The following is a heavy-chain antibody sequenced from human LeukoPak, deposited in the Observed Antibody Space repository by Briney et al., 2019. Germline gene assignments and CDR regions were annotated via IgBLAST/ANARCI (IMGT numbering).Heavy chain of an antibody. D-gene: IGHD1-26*01. CDR2: TYYRSKWYN. J-gene: IGHJ5*02. CDR1: GDSLSSNSAA. Sequence: SQTLSLTCALSGDSLSSNSAAWNWSRQSPSRGLEWLGRTYYRSKWYNDYAVSVKSRITVNPDTSKNQFSLQLNSVTPEDTAVYYCARHRELRSWFDPWGQGTLVTVSS. V-gene: IGHV6-1*01. CDR3: ARHRELRSWFDP.